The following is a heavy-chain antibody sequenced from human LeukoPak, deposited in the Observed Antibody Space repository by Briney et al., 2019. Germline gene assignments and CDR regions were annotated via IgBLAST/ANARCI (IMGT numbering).Heavy chain of an antibody. Sequence: ASVKVSCKASGYTFTGYYMHWVRQAPGQGLEWMGWISPNSGGTNQGRVTMTRDTSISTAYMELSRLKSDDTAVYYCARPMTTVTTTDAFDIWGQGTMVTVSS. CDR3: ARPMTTVTTTDAFDI. CDR1: GYTFTGYY. J-gene: IGHJ3*02. CDR2: ISPNSGGT. V-gene: IGHV1-2*02. D-gene: IGHD4-17*01.